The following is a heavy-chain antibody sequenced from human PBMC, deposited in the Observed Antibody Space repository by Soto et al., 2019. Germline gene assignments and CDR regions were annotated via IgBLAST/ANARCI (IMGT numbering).Heavy chain of an antibody. CDR1: GYTFTSYG. V-gene: IGHV1-18*01. CDR3: ARDFMEVNYYDSSGYYPRY. D-gene: IGHD3-22*01. Sequence: QVQLVQSGAEVKKPGASVKVSCKASGYTFTSYGISWVRQAPGQGLEWMGWISAYNGNTNYAQKLQGRVTMTTDTSTSTAYMELRSLRSDDTAVYYCARDFMEVNYYDSSGYYPRYWGQGTLVTVSS. J-gene: IGHJ4*02. CDR2: ISAYNGNT.